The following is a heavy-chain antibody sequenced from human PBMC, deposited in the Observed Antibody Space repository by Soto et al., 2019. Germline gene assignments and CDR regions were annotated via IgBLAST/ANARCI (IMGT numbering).Heavy chain of an antibody. J-gene: IGHJ3*02. CDR2: ISYNSVVI. D-gene: IGHD6-19*01. CDR1: GFSFDKSG. Sequence: EVQLVESGGGLVQPGRSLRLSCEASGFSFDKSGMHWVREIPGKGLVWVSVISYNSVVISYVDSVKGRFIIFRDNAKKSRYLQMNSRSPEYTAVYYCTKRVSGFKIFGQGT. CDR3: TKRVSGFKI. V-gene: IGHV3-9*01.